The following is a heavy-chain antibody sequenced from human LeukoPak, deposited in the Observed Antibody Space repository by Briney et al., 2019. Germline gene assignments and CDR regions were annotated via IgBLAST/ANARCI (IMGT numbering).Heavy chain of an antibody. Sequence: SETLSLTCTVSGDSISIYYWSWIRQPAGKGLEWIGYIYYSGSTNYNPSLTSRVTISVDTSKNQCSLKLSSVTAPDPAVYYCAGLGVVYRVCWYGLDAFDVWGEDTMVTLSS. V-gene: IGHV4-59*08. J-gene: IGHJ3*01. CDR2: IYYSGST. D-gene: IGHD2-8*02. CDR3: AGLGVVYRVCWYGLDAFDV. CDR1: GDSISIYY.